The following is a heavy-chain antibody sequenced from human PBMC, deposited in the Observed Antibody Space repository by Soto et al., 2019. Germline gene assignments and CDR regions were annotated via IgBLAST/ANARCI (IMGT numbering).Heavy chain of an antibody. Sequence: GWSLRLSCAGSVFTFVDSYMSWIRQAPGKGLEWLSYISPGSRYPAYADSVKGRFTISRDNAKRSLYLQMMSLTAEDTAIYYCVRGGGGGLFDPWGQGTMVTVSS. D-gene: IGHD2-15*01. CDR2: ISPGSRYP. CDR3: VRGGGGGLFDP. V-gene: IGHV3-11*06. J-gene: IGHJ5*02. CDR1: VFTFVDSY.